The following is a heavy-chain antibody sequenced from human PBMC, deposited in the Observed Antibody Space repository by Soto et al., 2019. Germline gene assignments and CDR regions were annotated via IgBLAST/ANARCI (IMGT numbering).Heavy chain of an antibody. CDR2: INHSGST. CDR3: ARDSRASIAAD. V-gene: IGHV4-34*01. J-gene: IGHJ4*02. CDR1: GGSFSGYY. D-gene: IGHD6-6*01. Sequence: QVQLQQWGAGLLKPSETLSLTCAVYGGSFSGYYWSWIRQPPGKGLEWIGEINHSGSTNYNPSVKSRVTISVDTSKNQFSLKLSSVTAADTAVYYCARDSRASIAADWGQGTLVTVSS.